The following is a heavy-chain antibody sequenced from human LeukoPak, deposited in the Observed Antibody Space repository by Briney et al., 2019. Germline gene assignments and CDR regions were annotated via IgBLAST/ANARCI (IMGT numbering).Heavy chain of an antibody. CDR1: GYTFTSYG. J-gene: IGHJ4*02. Sequence: GASVKVSCKASGYTFTSYGISWMRQAPGQGLEWMGWISAYNGNTNYAQKLQGRVTMTTDTSTSTAYMELRSLRSDDTAVYYCAAKYCSSTSCYDDWDHDYWGQGTLVTVSS. D-gene: IGHD2-2*01. V-gene: IGHV1-18*01. CDR3: AAKYCSSTSCYDDWDHDY. CDR2: ISAYNGNT.